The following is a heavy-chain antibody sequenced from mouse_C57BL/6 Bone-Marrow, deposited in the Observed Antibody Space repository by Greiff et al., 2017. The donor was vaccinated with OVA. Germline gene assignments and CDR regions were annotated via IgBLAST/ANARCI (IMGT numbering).Heavy chain of an antibody. D-gene: IGHD1-1*01. CDR2: ISSGGSYT. V-gene: IGHV5-6*01. Sequence: EVQVVESGGDLVKPGGSLKLSCAASGFTFSSYGMSWVRQTPDKRLEWVATISSGGSYTYYPDSVKGRFTISRDNAKNTLYLQMISLKSEDTAMYYCARHYCGSSYYWGQGTTLTVSS. J-gene: IGHJ2*01. CDR1: GFTFSSYG. CDR3: ARHYCGSSYY.